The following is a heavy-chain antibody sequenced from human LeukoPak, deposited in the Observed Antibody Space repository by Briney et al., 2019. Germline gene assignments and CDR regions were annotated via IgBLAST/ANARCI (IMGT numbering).Heavy chain of an antibody. CDR3: ARNAPGYCSGGSCYSGYYFDY. D-gene: IGHD2-15*01. J-gene: IGHJ4*02. V-gene: IGHV1-69*02. CDR2: IILILGIA. CDR1: GGTFSSYT. Sequence: VASVKVFCKASGGTFSSYTISWVRQAPGQGFEWMGRIILILGIANYAQKFQGRVTITADKSTSTAYMELSSLRSEDTAVYYCARNAPGYCSGGSCYSGYYFDYWGQGTLVTVSS.